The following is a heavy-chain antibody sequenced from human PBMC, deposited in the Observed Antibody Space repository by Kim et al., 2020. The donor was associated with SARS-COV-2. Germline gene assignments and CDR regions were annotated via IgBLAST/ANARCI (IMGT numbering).Heavy chain of an antibody. CDR3: AKEKWGGSFDY. J-gene: IGHJ4*02. V-gene: IGHV3-23*01. Sequence: TSYADTLKGRFTISRNNSKNTLYLQMNSLRAEDTAVYYCAKEKWGGSFDYWGQGTLVTVSS. CDR2: T. D-gene: IGHD1-26*01.